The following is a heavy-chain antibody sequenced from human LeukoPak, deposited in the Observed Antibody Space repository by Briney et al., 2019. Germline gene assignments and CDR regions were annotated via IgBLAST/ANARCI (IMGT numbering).Heavy chain of an antibody. Sequence: GGSLRLSCAASGFTVIDNYMTWVRQAPGKGLEWVSVIYSGSSAYYADSVKGRFTISRDNAKKTLYLQMNGLRDEDTAIYYCTRDLRNKGLDPWGQGTLVTVSS. CDR2: IYSGSSA. J-gene: IGHJ5*02. CDR1: GFTVIDNY. CDR3: TRDLRNKGLDP. V-gene: IGHV3-66*02. D-gene: IGHD2/OR15-2a*01.